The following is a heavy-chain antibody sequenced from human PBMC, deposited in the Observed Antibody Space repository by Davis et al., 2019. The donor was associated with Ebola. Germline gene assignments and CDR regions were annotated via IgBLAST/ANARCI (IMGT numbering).Heavy chain of an antibody. D-gene: IGHD2-8*02. CDR1: GFTFSSYS. J-gene: IGHJ3*02. V-gene: IGHV3-21*01. CDR2: ISSSSSYI. Sequence: GESLKISCAASGFTFSSYSMNWVRQAPGKGLEWVSSISSSSSYIYYADSVKGRFTISRDNAKNSLYLQMNSLRAEDTAVYYCARAKANYWSCAFDIWGQGTMVTVSS. CDR3: ARAKANYWSCAFDI.